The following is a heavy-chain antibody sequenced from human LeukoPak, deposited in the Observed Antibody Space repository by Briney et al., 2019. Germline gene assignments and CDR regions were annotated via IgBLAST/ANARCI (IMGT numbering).Heavy chain of an antibody. D-gene: IGHD3-3*01. CDR3: ARDLGYGMDV. CDR1: GFTFSSYS. Sequence: GGSLRLSCAASGFTFSSYSMNWVRQAPGKGLEWVSSISSSSSYIYHADSVKGRFTISRDNAKNSLYLQMNSLRAEDTAVYYCARDLGYGMDVWGQGTTVTVSS. CDR2: ISSSSSYI. J-gene: IGHJ6*02. V-gene: IGHV3-21*01.